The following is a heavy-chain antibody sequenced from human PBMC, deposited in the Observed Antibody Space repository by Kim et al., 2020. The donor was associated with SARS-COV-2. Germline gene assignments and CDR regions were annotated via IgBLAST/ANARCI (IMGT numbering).Heavy chain of an antibody. J-gene: IGHJ4*02. CDR2: ISSGGENI. Sequence: GGSLRLSCVGSGFTFSNFEFNWVRQAPEKGLEWVSYISSGGENIYYAESVRGRFTMSRDNGKNSVFLQMSGLRVEDTGIYYCARETENCGGDCHDYWGQG. D-gene: IGHD2-21*02. CDR3: ARETENCGGDCHDY. CDR1: GFTFSNFE. V-gene: IGHV3-48*03.